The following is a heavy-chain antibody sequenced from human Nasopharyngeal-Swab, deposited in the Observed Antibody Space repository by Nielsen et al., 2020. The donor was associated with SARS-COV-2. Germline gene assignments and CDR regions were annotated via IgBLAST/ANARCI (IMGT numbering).Heavy chain of an antibody. CDR3: ASYPLTFGGVWGSDAFDI. J-gene: IGHJ3*02. D-gene: IGHD3-16*01. CDR2: IYYSGST. Sequence: WIRQPPGKGLEWIGSIYYSGSTNYNPSLKSRGTISVDTSKNKFPLKLSSATAADTAVYYCASYPLTFGGVWGSDAFDIWGQGTMVTVSS. V-gene: IGHV4-39*01.